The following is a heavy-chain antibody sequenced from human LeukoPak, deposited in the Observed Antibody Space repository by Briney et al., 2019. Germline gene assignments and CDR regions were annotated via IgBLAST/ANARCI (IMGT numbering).Heavy chain of an antibody. J-gene: IGHJ4*02. D-gene: IGHD6-13*01. CDR3: ARDSHLSGYSSSWFGYFDY. CDR2: IRYDGSNK. Sequence: GGSLRLSCAASGFTFSSYGIHWVRQAPGKGLEWVAFIRYDGSNKYYADSVKGRFTISRDNSKNTLYLQMNSLRAEDTAVYYCARDSHLSGYSSSWFGYFDYWGQGTLVTVSS. V-gene: IGHV3-30*02. CDR1: GFTFSSYG.